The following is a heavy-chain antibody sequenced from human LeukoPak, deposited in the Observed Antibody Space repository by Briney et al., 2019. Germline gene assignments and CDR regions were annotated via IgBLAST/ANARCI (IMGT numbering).Heavy chain of an antibody. V-gene: IGHV3-23*01. CDR1: GFTFSSYA. CDR3: AKDRWTTVVRDLDY. CDR2: ISGSGGST. Sequence: GGSLRLSCAASGFTFSSYAMSWVRQAPGKGLEWVSGISGSGGSTYYADSVKGRFTISRDNSKNTLYLQVNSLRAEDTAVYYCAKDRWTTVVRDLDYWGQGTLVTVSS. J-gene: IGHJ4*02. D-gene: IGHD4-23*01.